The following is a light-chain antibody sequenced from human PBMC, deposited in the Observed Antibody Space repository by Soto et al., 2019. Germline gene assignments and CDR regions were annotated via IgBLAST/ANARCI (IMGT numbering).Light chain of an antibody. CDR2: AAS. CDR1: QGISSY. V-gene: IGKV1-9*01. Sequence: DIQMTQSPSSLSASVGGRCTIAFRASQGISSYLAWYQQKPGKAPQLLIYAASTLQSGVPSRFSGSGSGTDFTLTISSLQPEDFVTYYCQQLKSSPFTFGPGTKVDIK. J-gene: IGKJ3*01. CDR3: QQLKSSPFT.